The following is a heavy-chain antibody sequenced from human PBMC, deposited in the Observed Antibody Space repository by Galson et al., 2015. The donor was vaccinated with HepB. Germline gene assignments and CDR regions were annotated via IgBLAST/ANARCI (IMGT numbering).Heavy chain of an antibody. CDR1: GFTFSGCW. J-gene: IGHJ4*02. Sequence: SLRLSCAASGFTFSGCWMHWVRQIPGKGLVWVSRINMDGSTTVYADSVMGRFTISRDNAENTLYLQMNSLRVEDTAVYYCVRDIWGADHWGRGTLVTVSS. CDR2: INMDGSTT. CDR3: VRDIWGADH. V-gene: IGHV3-74*01. D-gene: IGHD2-21*01.